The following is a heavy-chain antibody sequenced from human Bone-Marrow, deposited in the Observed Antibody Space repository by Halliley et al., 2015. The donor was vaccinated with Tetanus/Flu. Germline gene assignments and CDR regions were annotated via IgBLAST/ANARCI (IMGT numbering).Heavy chain of an antibody. CDR3: ARRTPTVRYYYYGMDV. Sequence: ETNHRGNTNCNPSLKSRVPISGDPPKTQFSRKRSSVTAADTAVYYCARRTPTVRYYYYGMDVWGQGTTVTVSS. CDR2: TNHRGNT. V-gene: IGHV4-34*01. D-gene: IGHD3-10*01. J-gene: IGHJ6*02.